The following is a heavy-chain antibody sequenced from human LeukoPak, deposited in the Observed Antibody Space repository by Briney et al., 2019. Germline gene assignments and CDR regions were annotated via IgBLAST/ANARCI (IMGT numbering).Heavy chain of an antibody. Sequence: SETLSLTCTVSGGSISSGDYYWSWIRQPPGKGLEWMGYIYYSESTYYNPSLKSRVTISVDTSKNQFSLKLSSVTAADTAVYYCASASTQYYDILTGYPPDYWGQGTLVTVSS. CDR3: ASASTQYYDILTGYPPDY. CDR2: IYYSEST. V-gene: IGHV4-30-4*08. J-gene: IGHJ4*02. D-gene: IGHD3-9*01. CDR1: GGSISSGDYY.